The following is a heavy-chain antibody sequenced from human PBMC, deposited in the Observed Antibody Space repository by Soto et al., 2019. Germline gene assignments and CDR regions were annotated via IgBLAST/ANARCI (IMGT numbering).Heavy chain of an antibody. J-gene: IGHJ6*02. CDR2: IVVGSGNT. CDR1: GFTFTSSA. Sequence: SVKVSCKASGFTFTSSAVQWVRQARGQRLEWIGWIVVGSGNTNYAQKFQERVTITRDMSTSTAYMELSSLRSEDTAVYYCAADLEFPLWGAYGMDVWGQGTTVPVSS. D-gene: IGHD5-18*01. V-gene: IGHV1-58*01. CDR3: AADLEFPLWGAYGMDV.